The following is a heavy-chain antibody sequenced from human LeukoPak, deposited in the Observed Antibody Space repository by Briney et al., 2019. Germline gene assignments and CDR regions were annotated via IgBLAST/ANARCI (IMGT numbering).Heavy chain of an antibody. CDR1: GFSFSTYR. CDR2: IKQDGSEK. J-gene: IGHJ4*02. CDR3: AREKRLYCSGGSCYSSPQGFLDY. D-gene: IGHD2-15*01. Sequence: GGSLRLSCAASGFSFSTYRMTWVRQAPGKGLEWVANIKQDGSEKYYVDSVKGRFTISRDNAKKSLYLQMNSLRAEDTAVYYCAREKRLYCSGGSCYSSPQGFLDYWGQGTLVTVSS. V-gene: IGHV3-7*01.